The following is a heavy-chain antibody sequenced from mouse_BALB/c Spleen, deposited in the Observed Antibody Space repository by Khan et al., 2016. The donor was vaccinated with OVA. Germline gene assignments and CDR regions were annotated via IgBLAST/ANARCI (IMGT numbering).Heavy chain of an antibody. CDR1: GFSLTDYG. J-gene: IGHJ4*01. CDR3: VKGLLSYYFALDY. V-gene: IGHV2-6-5*01. Sequence: VQLVESGPGLVAPSQSLSITCTVSGFSLTDYGVSWIRQPPGKGLEWLGVIWGGGSTYYNSALKSRLSICKYISKSQVFLKMNSRQTDDTAMYICVKGLLSYYFALDYWGQGTTVTVSS. CDR2: IWGGGST. D-gene: IGHD1-1*02.